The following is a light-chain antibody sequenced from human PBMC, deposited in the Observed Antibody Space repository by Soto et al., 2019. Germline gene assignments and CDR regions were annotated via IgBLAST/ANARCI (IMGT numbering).Light chain of an antibody. CDR3: QQANSFPLT. V-gene: IGKV1-12*01. J-gene: IGKJ3*01. Sequence: DIQMTQLPSSMSASVGDRVTITCRASQGISRWLAWYHQKPGKAPNLLIYSASTLHSGVPSRFSCSGSGTDFTLTISSLQPEDFGTYYFQQANSFPLTFGPGTKVDMK. CDR2: SAS. CDR1: QGISRW.